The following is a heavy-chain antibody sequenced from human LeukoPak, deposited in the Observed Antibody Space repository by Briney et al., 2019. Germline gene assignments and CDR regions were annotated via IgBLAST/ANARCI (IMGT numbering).Heavy chain of an antibody. V-gene: IGHV4-61*01. D-gene: IGHD5-18*01. CDR3: ARADSYGFYFDY. Sequence: SETLSLTCTVSGGSISSGSYYWSWIRQPPGTGLEWIGYIYYSGSTNYNPSLKSRVTISVDTSKNQFSLKLSSVTAADTAVYYCARADSYGFYFDYWGQGTLVTVSS. CDR1: GGSISSGSYY. CDR2: IYYSGST. J-gene: IGHJ4*02.